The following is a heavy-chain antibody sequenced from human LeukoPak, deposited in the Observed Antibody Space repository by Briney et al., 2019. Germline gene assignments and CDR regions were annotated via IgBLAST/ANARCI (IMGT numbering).Heavy chain of an antibody. V-gene: IGHV3-48*03. Sequence: GGSLRLSCAASGFTFSSYEMNWVRQAPGKGLEWVSYISSSGSTIYYADSVKGRFTISRDNAKNSLYLQMNSLRAEDTAVYYCARDVFWATVTYYMDVWGKGTTVTVSS. D-gene: IGHD4-17*01. CDR2: ISSSGSTI. CDR3: ARDVFWATVTYYMDV. J-gene: IGHJ6*03. CDR1: GFTFSSYE.